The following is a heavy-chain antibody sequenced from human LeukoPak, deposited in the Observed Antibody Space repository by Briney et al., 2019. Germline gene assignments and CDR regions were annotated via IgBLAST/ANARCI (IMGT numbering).Heavy chain of an antibody. V-gene: IGHV4-4*07. Sequence: PSETLSLTCTVSGGSISSYYWSWIRQPPGKGLEWIGRIYTSGSTNYNPSLKSRVTMSVDTSKNQFSLKLSSVTAADTAVYYCARDSPKKRSITIFGVVTNNWFDPWGQGTLVTVSS. CDR2: IYTSGST. J-gene: IGHJ5*02. CDR3: ARDSPKKRSITIFGVVTNNWFDP. CDR1: GGSISSYY. D-gene: IGHD3-3*01.